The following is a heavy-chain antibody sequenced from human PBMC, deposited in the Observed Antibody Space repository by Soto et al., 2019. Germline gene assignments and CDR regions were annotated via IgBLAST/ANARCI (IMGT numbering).Heavy chain of an antibody. J-gene: IGHJ6*02. CDR2: ISGSGGST. V-gene: IGHV3-23*01. CDR1: GFTFSSYA. CDR3: AKAPTGYSSSWSDV. Sequence: GGSLRLSCAASGFTFSSYAMSWVRQAPGKGLEWVSAISGSGGSTYYADSVKGRFTISRDNSKNTLYLQMNSLRAEDTAVYYCAKAPTGYSSSWSDVWGQGTTVTVSS. D-gene: IGHD6-13*01.